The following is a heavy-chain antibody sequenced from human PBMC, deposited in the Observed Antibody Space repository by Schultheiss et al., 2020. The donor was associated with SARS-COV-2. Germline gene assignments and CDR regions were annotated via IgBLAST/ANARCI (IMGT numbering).Heavy chain of an antibody. CDR3: ARAYYGDYGYPPVTSTYYFDY. V-gene: IGHV4-31*03. CDR2: IYYSGST. D-gene: IGHD4-17*01. Sequence: SETLSLTCTVSGGSMRPYYWSWIRQHPGKGLEWIGYIYYSGSTYYNPSLKSRVTISVDTSKNQFSLKLSSVTAADTAVYYCARAYYGDYGYPPVTSTYYFDYWGQGALVTVSS. J-gene: IGHJ4*02. CDR1: GGSMRPYY.